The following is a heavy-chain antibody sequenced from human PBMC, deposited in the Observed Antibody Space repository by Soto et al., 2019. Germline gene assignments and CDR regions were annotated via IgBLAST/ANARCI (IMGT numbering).Heavy chain of an antibody. CDR3: ARLDFDWLLSYGAFDI. J-gene: IGHJ3*02. Sequence: QVQLQQWGAGLLKPSETLSLTCAVYGGSFSGYYWSWIRQPPGKGLEWIGEINHSGSTNYNPSLKSRVTRSVDTSKNQFSLKLSSVTAADTAVYYCARLDFDWLLSYGAFDIWGQGTMVTVSS. V-gene: IGHV4-34*01. CDR1: GGSFSGYY. CDR2: INHSGST. D-gene: IGHD3-9*01.